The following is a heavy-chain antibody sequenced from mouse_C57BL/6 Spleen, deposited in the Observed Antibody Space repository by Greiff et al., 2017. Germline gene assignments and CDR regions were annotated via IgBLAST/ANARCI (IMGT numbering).Heavy chain of an antibody. D-gene: IGHD1-1*01. CDR2: IDPETGGT. J-gene: IGHJ2*01. V-gene: IGHV1-15*01. Sequence: QVQLKESGAELVRPGASVTLSCKASGYTFTDYEMHWVKQTPVHGLDWIGAIDPETGGTAYNQKFKGKAILTAAKSSSTAYMELRSLTSEDSAVYYCTAVVASLDYWGQGTTLTVSS. CDR3: TAVVASLDY. CDR1: GYTFTDYE.